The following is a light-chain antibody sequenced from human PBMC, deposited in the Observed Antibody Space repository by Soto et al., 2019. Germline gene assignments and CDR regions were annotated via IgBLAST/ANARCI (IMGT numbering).Light chain of an antibody. Sequence: EIVLTQSPGTLSLSPGERATLSCRASQSVSSSYLAWYQQEPGQAPRLLIYGASSRATGIPDRFSGSGSGTDFTLTISRLEPEDFAVYYCQQYGSSLSTFGQGTKVDIK. CDR1: QSVSSSY. CDR2: GAS. J-gene: IGKJ1*01. V-gene: IGKV3-20*01. CDR3: QQYGSSLST.